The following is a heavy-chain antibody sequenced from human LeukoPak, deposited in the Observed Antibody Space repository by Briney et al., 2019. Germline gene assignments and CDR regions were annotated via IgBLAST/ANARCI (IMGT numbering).Heavy chain of an antibody. J-gene: IGHJ6*03. V-gene: IGHV4-39*07. Sequence: PSETLSLTCTVPGGSISSSSYYWGWIRQPPGKGLEWIGSIYYSGSTYYNPSLKSRVTISVDTSKNQFSLKLSSVTAADTAVYYCARGSAGYCSSTSCYTSYYYYMDVWGKGTTVTVSS. CDR3: ARGSAGYCSSTSCYTSYYYYMDV. D-gene: IGHD2-2*02. CDR2: IYYSGST. CDR1: GGSISSSSYY.